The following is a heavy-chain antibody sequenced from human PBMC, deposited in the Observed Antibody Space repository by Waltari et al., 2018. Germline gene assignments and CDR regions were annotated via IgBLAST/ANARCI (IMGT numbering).Heavy chain of an antibody. Sequence: QVQLQESGPGLVKPSETLSLTCTVSGRFISSYYWTWFRQPPGKGLEWIGYIYYSGSTNYNPSLKSRVTISVDTSKNQFSLKLSSVTAADTAVYYCARGAGPRWYSSSWYGGETNWFDPWGQGTLVTVSS. J-gene: IGHJ5*02. V-gene: IGHV4-59*01. CDR2: IYYSGST. CDR3: ARGAGPRWYSSSWYGGETNWFDP. D-gene: IGHD6-13*01. CDR1: GRFISSYY.